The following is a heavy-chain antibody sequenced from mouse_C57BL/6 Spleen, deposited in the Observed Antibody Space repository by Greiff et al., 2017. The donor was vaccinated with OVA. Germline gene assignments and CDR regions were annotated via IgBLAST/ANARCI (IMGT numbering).Heavy chain of an antibody. J-gene: IGHJ4*01. D-gene: IGHD3-2*02. CDR2: LDPSDSYT. CDR3: ARRGLSGYAMDY. CDR1: GYTFTSYW. V-gene: IGHV1-50*01. Sequence: QVQLQQPGAELVKPGASVKLSCKASGYTFTSYWMQWVNQRPGPGLEWIGELDPSDSYTNYNQKFKGKATLTVDTSSSTAYMQLSSLTSEDSAVYYCARRGLSGYAMDYWGQGTSVTVSS.